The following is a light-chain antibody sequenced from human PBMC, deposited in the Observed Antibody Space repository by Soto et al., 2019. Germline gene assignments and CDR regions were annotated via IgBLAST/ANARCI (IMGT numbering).Light chain of an antibody. CDR1: QSVSSY. CDR3: QHYHGWPIT. J-gene: IGKJ5*01. V-gene: IGKV3-11*01. Sequence: EIVLTQSPATLSLSPGERATLSCRASQSVSSYLAWYQQTPGQAPRLLIYDASNRATGIPARFSGSGSGTDFTLTISSLEPEDFAVYYCQHYHGWPITFGQGTRREIK. CDR2: DAS.